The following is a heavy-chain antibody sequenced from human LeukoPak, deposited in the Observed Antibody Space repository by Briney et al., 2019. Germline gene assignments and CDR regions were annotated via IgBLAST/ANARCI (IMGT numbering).Heavy chain of an antibody. CDR1: GFTFSSYS. D-gene: IGHD1-26*01. CDR3: AKDGEWELQPPLFDY. Sequence: GGSLRLSCAASGFTFSSYSMNWVRQAPGKGLEWVSSISSSSSYIYYADSVKGRFTISRDNAKNSLYLQMNSLRAEDTAVYYCAKDGEWELQPPLFDYWGQGTLVTVSS. CDR2: ISSSSSYI. J-gene: IGHJ4*02. V-gene: IGHV3-21*01.